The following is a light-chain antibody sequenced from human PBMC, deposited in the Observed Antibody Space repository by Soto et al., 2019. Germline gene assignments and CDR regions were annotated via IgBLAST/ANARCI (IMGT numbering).Light chain of an antibody. CDR2: DAS. CDR1: QDISNH. Sequence: DIQLTQSPSSLSASVGDRVTITCQASQDISNHLNWYQQKPGKAPNLLIYDASDLETGVPSRFSGGGSGTFFSFTINSLQPEDIAIYYCQKHDGVPLFGPGTKVEIK. V-gene: IGKV1-33*01. CDR3: QKHDGVPL. J-gene: IGKJ3*01.